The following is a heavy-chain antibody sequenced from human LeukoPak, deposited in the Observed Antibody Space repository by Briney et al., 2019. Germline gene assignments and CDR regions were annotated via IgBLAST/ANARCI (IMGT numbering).Heavy chain of an antibody. J-gene: IGHJ4*02. V-gene: IGHV4-31*03. CDR1: GGSISSGGYY. CDR3: ARGPHNYYDSSGYYPGFDC. D-gene: IGHD3-22*01. CDR2: IYYSGST. Sequence: SETLSLTCTVSGGSISSGGYYWSWIRQHPGKGLEWIGYIYYSGSTYYNPSLKSRVTISVDTSKNQFSLKLSSVTAADTAVYYCARGPHNYYDSSGYYPGFDCWGQGTLVTVSS.